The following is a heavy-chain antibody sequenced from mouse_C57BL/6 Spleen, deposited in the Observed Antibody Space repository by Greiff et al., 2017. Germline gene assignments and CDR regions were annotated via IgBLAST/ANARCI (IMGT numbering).Heavy chain of an antibody. J-gene: IGHJ3*01. CDR2: ISYDGSN. CDR3: ARDLYGSSYEAWFAY. CDR1: GYSITSGYY. Sequence: EVKLMESGPGLVKPSQSLSLTCSVTGYSITSGYYWNWIRQFPGNKLEWMGYISYDGSNNYNPSLKNRISITRDTSKNQFFLKLNSVTTEDTATYYCARDLYGSSYEAWFAYWGQGTLVTVSA. V-gene: IGHV3-6*01. D-gene: IGHD1-1*01.